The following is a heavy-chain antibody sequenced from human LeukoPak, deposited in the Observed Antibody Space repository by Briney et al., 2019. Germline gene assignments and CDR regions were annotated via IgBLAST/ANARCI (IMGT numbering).Heavy chain of an antibody. D-gene: IGHD3-9*01. CDR3: ARDTYDILTGYYDYYYYYYMDV. Sequence: PGGSLRLSCAASGFTFNSYSMNWVRQAPGKGLEWVSYISSSSSTIYYADSVKGRFTISRDNAKNSLYMQMESLRDEDTAIYYCARDTYDILTGYYDYYYYYYMDVWGKGTTVTVSS. CDR2: ISSSSSTI. V-gene: IGHV3-48*02. J-gene: IGHJ6*03. CDR1: GFTFNSYS.